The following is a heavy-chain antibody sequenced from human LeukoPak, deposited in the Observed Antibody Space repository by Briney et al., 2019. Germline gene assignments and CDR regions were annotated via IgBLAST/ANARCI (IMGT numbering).Heavy chain of an antibody. CDR2: ISGYNGNT. J-gene: IGHJ4*02. V-gene: IGHV1-18*01. D-gene: IGHD2-2*01. CDR3: ARDGPGYCSSTSCFDQNFDY. CDR1: GYTFISYG. Sequence: ASVKVSCKASGYTFISYGISWVRQAPGQGLEWTGWISGYNGNTNYAQKLQGRVTITTDTSTSTAYMELRSLRSDDTAVYFCARDGPGYCSSTSCFDQNFDYWGQGTLVTVSS.